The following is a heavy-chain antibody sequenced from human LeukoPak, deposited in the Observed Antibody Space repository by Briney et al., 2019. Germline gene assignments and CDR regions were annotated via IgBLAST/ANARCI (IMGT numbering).Heavy chain of an antibody. CDR2: RKRKVDGGTA. V-gene: IGHV3-15*01. J-gene: IGHJ3*01. D-gene: IGHD6-19*01. CDR1: GFTFNNAW. Sequence: PGGSLSLSCAASGFTFNNAWTSWVRQVRGGGREWVVLRKRKVDGGTADYDAPVKGRFTISRDDSKNTLYLQMNSLKTEDTAVYYCATDLTPRTYSSGWYDAFDVWGQGTMVTVSS. CDR3: ATDLTPRTYSSGWYDAFDV.